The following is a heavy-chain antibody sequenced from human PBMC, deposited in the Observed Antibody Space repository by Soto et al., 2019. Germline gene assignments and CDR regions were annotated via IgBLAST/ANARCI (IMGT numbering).Heavy chain of an antibody. CDR1: GGSVSSGSYY. V-gene: IGHV4-61*01. Sequence: SETLSLTCTVSGGSVSSGSYYWSWIRQPPGKGLEWIGYIYYSGSTNYNPSLKSRVTISVDTSKNQFSLKLSSVTAADTAVYYCARGHKGDYYGSGSYYTNEYWGQGTLVTVSS. CDR3: ARGHKGDYYGSGSYYTNEY. CDR2: IYYSGST. J-gene: IGHJ4*02. D-gene: IGHD3-10*01.